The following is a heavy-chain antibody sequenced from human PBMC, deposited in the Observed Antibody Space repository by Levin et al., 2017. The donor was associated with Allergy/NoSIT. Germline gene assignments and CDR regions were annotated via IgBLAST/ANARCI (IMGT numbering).Heavy chain of an antibody. CDR1: GFSFNSNA. CDR2: ISVPGDSV. CDR3: ARQFYNKLDI. J-gene: IGHJ4*02. Sequence: GESLKISCTASGFSFNSNAMNWVRQAPGKGLEWISYISVPGDSVSYADSVKGRFTISRDKAMGSLYLQMNNLRAEDTAVYYCARQFYNKLDIWGPGTLVTVSS. V-gene: IGHV3-48*01. D-gene: IGHD1-1*01.